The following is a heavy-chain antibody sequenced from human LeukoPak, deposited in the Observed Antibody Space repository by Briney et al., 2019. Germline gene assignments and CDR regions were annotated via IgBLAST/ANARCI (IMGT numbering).Heavy chain of an antibody. CDR3: ARLPSIESPMDYYYMDV. CDR2: ISSNGGNT. Sequence: GGSLRLSRAASGFTFSSHAMYWVRQAPGKGLEFVSVISSNGGNTYYPNSVKGRFTISRDNSKNTLYLQMGSLRAEDTAVYYCARLPSIESPMDYYYMDVWGKGTTVTVSS. V-gene: IGHV3-64*01. J-gene: IGHJ6*03. CDR1: GFTFSSHA. D-gene: IGHD6-6*01.